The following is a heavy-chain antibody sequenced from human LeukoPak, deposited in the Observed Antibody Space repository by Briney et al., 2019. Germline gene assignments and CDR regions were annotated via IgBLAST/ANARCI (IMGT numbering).Heavy chain of an antibody. D-gene: IGHD3-9*01. CDR3: ARVGQPDYDILGYYFDY. CDR1: GGSISSGDYY. V-gene: IGHV4-30-4*01. CDR2: IYYSGST. Sequence: SSETLSLTCTVSGGSISSGDYYWSWIRQPPGKGLEWIGYIYYSGSTYYNPSLKSRVTISVDTSKNQFSLKLSSVTAADTAVYYCARVGQPDYDILGYYFDYWGQGTLVTVSS. J-gene: IGHJ4*02.